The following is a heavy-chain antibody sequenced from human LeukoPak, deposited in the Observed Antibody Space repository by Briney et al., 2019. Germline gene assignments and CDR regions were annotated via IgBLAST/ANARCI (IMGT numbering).Heavy chain of an antibody. CDR3: AKVHVDTAMVGDY. J-gene: IGHJ4*02. CDR1: GLTFSSYA. D-gene: IGHD5-18*01. V-gene: IGHV3-30*18. CDR2: ISYDGSNK. Sequence: GGSLRLSCAASGLTFSSYAMHWVRQAPGKGLEWVAVISYDGSNKHYADSVKGRFTISRDNSKNTLYLQMNSLRAEDTAVYYCAKVHVDTAMVGDYWGQGTLVTVSS.